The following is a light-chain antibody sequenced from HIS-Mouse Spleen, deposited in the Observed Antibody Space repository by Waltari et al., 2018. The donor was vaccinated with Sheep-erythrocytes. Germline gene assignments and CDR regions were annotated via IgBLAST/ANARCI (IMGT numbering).Light chain of an antibody. Sequence: DIQMTQSPSSLPAPVGKRATFTCRASQSISSYLTWYQQKPGKAPQLLIYAASSLKSGVPARFSGSGSWTDFTLTISSLQPEDFATYYCQQSYSTPPTFGGGTKVEIK. CDR3: QQSYSTPPT. V-gene: IGKV1-39*01. J-gene: IGKJ4*01. CDR1: QSISSY. CDR2: AAS.